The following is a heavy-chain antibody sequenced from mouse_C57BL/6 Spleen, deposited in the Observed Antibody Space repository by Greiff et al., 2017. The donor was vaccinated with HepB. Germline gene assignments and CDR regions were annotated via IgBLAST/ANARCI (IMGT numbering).Heavy chain of an antibody. CDR2: ISDGGSYT. CDR3: ARAYYSKGDAMDY. J-gene: IGHJ4*01. Sequence: EVQGVESGGGLVKPGGSLKLSCAASGFTFSSYAMSWVRQTPEKRLEWVATISDGGSYTYYPDNVKGRFTISRDNAKNNLYLQMSHLKSEDTAMYYCARAYYSKGDAMDYWGQGTSVTVSS. CDR1: GFTFSSYA. V-gene: IGHV5-4*01. D-gene: IGHD2-5*01.